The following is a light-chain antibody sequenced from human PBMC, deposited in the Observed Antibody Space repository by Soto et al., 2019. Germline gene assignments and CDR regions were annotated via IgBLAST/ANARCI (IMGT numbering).Light chain of an antibody. CDR2: AAS. V-gene: IGKV1-39*01. Sequence: DIQMTQSPSSLSTSVGDRVTITCRASQRIDSYLNWYQQKPGKAPKLLIYAASSLQSGVPSRFSGSGSGRDFTLTISSLQPEDFATYYCQQSYSAPHTFGPGTKLEIK. CDR3: QQSYSAPHT. CDR1: QRIDSY. J-gene: IGKJ2*01.